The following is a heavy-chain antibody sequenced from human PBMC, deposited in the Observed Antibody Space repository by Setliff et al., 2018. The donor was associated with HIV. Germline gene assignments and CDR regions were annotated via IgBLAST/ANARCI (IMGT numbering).Heavy chain of an antibody. CDR2: IKYDGSEQ. Sequence: PGGSLRLSCAASGFTFSSYWMSWVRQAPGKGLEWVANIKYDGSEQYYADSVKGRFTISRDNAKNSLYLQMNSLRLEDTALYYCGKDILPGGLAKWGQGTLVTVS. D-gene: IGHD3-10*01. CDR3: GKDILPGGLAK. J-gene: IGHJ4*02. CDR1: GFTFSSYW. V-gene: IGHV3-7*03.